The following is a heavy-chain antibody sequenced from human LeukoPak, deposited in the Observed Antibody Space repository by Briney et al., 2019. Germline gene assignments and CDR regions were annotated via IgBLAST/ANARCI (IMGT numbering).Heavy chain of an antibody. V-gene: IGHV1-18*01. Sequence: GASVKVSCKASGYTFTSYGISWVRQAPGQGLEWMGWISAYNGNTNYAQKLQGRVTMTTDTSTSTAYMELRSLRSDDTAVYYCARAPASYYYYGMDVWGQGTTVTVSS. CDR3: ARAPASYYYYGMDV. J-gene: IGHJ6*02. CDR1: GYTFTSYG. D-gene: IGHD2-2*01. CDR2: ISAYNGNT.